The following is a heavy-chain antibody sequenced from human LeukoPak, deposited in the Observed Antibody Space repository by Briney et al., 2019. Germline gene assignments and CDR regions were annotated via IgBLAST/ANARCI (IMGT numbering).Heavy chain of an antibody. CDR3: ARETVISAATREPYFDY. CDR1: GFTVSSNY. D-gene: IGHD2-15*01. Sequence: GGSLRLSCAASGFTVSSNYMSWVRQAPGKGLEWVSVIYSSGSTYYADSLEGRFSTSRDDSENTLYLQMTRLRAEDTAVYYCARETVISAATREPYFDYSGQGTLVTVSS. V-gene: IGHV3-53*01. CDR2: IYSSGST. J-gene: IGHJ4*02.